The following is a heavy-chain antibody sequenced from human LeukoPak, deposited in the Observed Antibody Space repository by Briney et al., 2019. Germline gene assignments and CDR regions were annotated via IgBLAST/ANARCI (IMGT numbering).Heavy chain of an antibody. V-gene: IGHV1-2*02. CDR1: GYTFTGYY. D-gene: IGHD3-10*01. J-gene: IGHJ4*02. Sequence: EASVKVSCKASGYTFTGYYIHWVRQAPGQGLDWMGWINPNSGGTNSAQKFQGRVTMTRDTSVSTAYMDLSRLISDDTAVYYCAGSFGSGSYYHFDYWGQGTLVTVSS. CDR3: AGSFGSGSYYHFDY. CDR2: INPNSGGT.